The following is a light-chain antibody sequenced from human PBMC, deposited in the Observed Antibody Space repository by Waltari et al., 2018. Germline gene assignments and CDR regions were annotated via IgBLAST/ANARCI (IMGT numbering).Light chain of an antibody. CDR1: TIGDKT. CDR2: DDS. V-gene: IGLV3-21*02. J-gene: IGLJ2*01. CDR3: QVWDTNNEHVI. Sequence: SYVLTPPPSVSVAPGQTATITCGGNTIGDKTVHWYQPKPGQAPVLDVYDDSDRPSWIPDRFSRSNSGNTATLTIRRVEAGDEADYCCQVWDTNNEHVIFGGGTKLTVL.